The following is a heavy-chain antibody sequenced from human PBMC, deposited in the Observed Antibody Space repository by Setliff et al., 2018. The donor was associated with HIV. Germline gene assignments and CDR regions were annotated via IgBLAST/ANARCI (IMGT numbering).Heavy chain of an antibody. J-gene: IGHJ6*02. CDR2: VDPEDGGT. CDR3: AVYSSSWFRYYGMDV. Sequence: GASVKVSCKASGYTFSDYYMHWVQQAPGKGLEWMGRVDPEDGGTNYAQKVQGRVTMTRDTSISTAYMELSRLRTDDTAVYYCAVYSSSWFRYYGMDVWGQGTTVTVSS. V-gene: IGHV1-2*06. CDR1: GYTFSDYY. D-gene: IGHD6-13*01.